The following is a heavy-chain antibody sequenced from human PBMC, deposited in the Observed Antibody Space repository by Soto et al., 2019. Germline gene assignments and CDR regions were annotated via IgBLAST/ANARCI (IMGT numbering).Heavy chain of an antibody. CDR3: ARHEGNGNVWPLDY. Sequence: SETLSLACTVSGDSIGTTHSYWAWIRQSPGKGLEWIGNIHYSGSTYYMPSLRSRVTLSVDTSKNQFSLRLTSVTAEDTAVYYCARHEGNGNVWPLDYWGQGILVTVSS. CDR2: IHYSGST. J-gene: IGHJ4*02. D-gene: IGHD2-8*01. V-gene: IGHV4-39*01. CDR1: GDSIGTTHSY.